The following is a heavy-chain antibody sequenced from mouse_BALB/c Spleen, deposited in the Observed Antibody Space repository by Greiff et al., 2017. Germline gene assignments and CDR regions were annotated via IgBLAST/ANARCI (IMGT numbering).Heavy chain of an antibody. D-gene: IGHD1-1*01. Sequence: QVQLQQSGAELVKPGASVKLSCTASGFTFTSYWMHWVKQRPGQGLEWIGEINPSNGRTNYNEKFKSKATLTVDKSSSTAYMQLSSLTSEDSAVYYCARSVYYDYYAMDYWGQGTSVTVSS. CDR2: INPSNGRT. V-gene: IGHV1S81*02. J-gene: IGHJ4*01. CDR3: ARSVYYDYYAMDY. CDR1: GFTFTSYW.